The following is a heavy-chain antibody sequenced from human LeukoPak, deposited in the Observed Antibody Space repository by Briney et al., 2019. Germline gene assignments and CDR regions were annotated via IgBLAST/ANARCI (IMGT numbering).Heavy chain of an antibody. CDR2: INAGNGNT. CDR1: GYTFTSYA. D-gene: IGHD5-18*01. J-gene: IGHJ4*02. CDR3: ARGYSYGPNFDY. V-gene: IGHV1-3*01. Sequence: ASVKVSCKASGYTFTSYAMHWVRQAPGQRLEWMGWINAGNGNTKYSQKFQGRVTITRDTSASTAYMELSSLRSEDTAVYYCARGYSYGPNFDYGGQGTLVTVSS.